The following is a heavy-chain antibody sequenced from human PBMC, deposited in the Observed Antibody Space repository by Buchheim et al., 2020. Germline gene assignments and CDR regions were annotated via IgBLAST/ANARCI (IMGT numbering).Heavy chain of an antibody. CDR2: IIPIFVTA. CDR1: GGTFSSYA. Sequence: QVQLVQSGAEVKKPGSSVKVSCKASGGTFSSYAISWVRQAPGQGLEWMGGIIPIFVTANYAQKFQGRVTITADESTSTAYMELSSLRSEDTAVYYCAKDSPTILTEFYYYYYGMDVWGQGTT. V-gene: IGHV1-69*01. D-gene: IGHD3-10*01. J-gene: IGHJ6*02. CDR3: AKDSPTILTEFYYYYYGMDV.